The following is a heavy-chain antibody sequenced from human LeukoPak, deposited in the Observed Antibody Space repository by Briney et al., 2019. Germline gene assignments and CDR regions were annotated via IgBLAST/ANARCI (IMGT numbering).Heavy chain of an antibody. Sequence: GGSLRLSCAASGFTFISYSMNWVRQAPGKGLEWVSSISSSSYIYYADSVKGRFTISRDNAKDSLYLQMNSLRAEDTAVYYCARGPSSIDYWGQGTLVTVSS. CDR2: ISSSSYI. CDR3: ARGPSSIDY. J-gene: IGHJ4*02. V-gene: IGHV3-21*01. CDR1: GFTFISYS.